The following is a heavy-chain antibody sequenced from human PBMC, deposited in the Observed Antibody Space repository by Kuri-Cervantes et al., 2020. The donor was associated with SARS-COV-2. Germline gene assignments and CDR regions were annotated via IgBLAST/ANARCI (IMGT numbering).Heavy chain of an antibody. CDR3: ARGAYANGWYGGFFDY. Sequence: SVNGSCKSSGFIFPTYAIHWLRQAPGQRLEWLGLINAGSGDTKYSQIFQGRVTISRDTSATTSYMELSSLTSEDTAVYYCARGAYANGWYGGFFDYWGQGSLVTVSS. J-gene: IGHJ4*02. CDR1: GFIFPTYA. D-gene: IGHD6-19*01. V-gene: IGHV1-3*01. CDR2: INAGSGDT.